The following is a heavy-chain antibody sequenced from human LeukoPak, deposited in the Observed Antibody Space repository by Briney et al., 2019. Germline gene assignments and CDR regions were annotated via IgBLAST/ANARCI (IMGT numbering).Heavy chain of an antibody. Sequence: GGSLRLSCAASGFTFSGYAMNWVRQAPGKGLEWVSAISGSGGSTYYADSVKGRFTISRDNSKNTLYLQMNSLRAEDMAVYYCAKGAYDYIEMGYFDYWGQGTLVTVSS. D-gene: IGHD5-12*01. CDR1: GFTFSGYA. V-gene: IGHV3-23*01. CDR2: ISGSGGST. CDR3: AKGAYDYIEMGYFDY. J-gene: IGHJ4*02.